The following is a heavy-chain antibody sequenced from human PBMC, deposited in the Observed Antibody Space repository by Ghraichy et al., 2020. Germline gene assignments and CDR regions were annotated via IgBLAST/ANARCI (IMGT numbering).Heavy chain of an antibody. Sequence: ASVKVSCKTSGYIFTNYGFSWVRQAPGQGLEWMGWISAYNGKTNYAQKFQDRVTITTDTSTRTAYMELRSLRSDDTAMYYCARSITLVRGVLGCAFDLWGQGTLVTVSS. CDR2: ISAYNGKT. J-gene: IGHJ3*01. V-gene: IGHV1-18*01. CDR1: GYIFTNYG. CDR3: ARSITLVRGVLGCAFDL. D-gene: IGHD3-10*01.